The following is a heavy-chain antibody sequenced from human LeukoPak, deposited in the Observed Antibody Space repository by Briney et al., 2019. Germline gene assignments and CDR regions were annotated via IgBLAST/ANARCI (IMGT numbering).Heavy chain of an antibody. D-gene: IGHD3-22*01. Sequence: PGGSLRLSCAASGFTFDDKAMLWVRQGPGKGLEWVALISWDGDSTYYSDSVKGRFTISRDNSKDSVYLQMNSLRVDDTALYFCARDYTADSNGYFDYWGQETLVTVSS. CDR3: ARDYTADSNGYFDY. CDR2: ISWDGDST. V-gene: IGHV3-43D*04. CDR1: GFTFDDKA. J-gene: IGHJ4*02.